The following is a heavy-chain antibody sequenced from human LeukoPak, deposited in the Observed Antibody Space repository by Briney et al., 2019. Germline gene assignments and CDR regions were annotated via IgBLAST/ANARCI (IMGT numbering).Heavy chain of an antibody. V-gene: IGHV2-70*11. D-gene: IGHD3-22*01. CDR3: ARSYDHDTTGYYHDY. Sequence: SGPTLVNPTQTLTLTCSFSGFSLRTSGVCVSWIRQPPGKALEWLARIDWDDDKYYRTSLKTRLTISKDTSKNQVVLRMTNMDPVDTATYCCARSYDHDTTGYYHDYWGQGTLVTVSS. CDR2: IDWDDDK. CDR1: GFSLRTSGVC. J-gene: IGHJ4*02.